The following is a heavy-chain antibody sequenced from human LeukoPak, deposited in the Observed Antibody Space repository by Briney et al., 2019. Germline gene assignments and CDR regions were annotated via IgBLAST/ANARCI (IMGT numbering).Heavy chain of an antibody. CDR2: IYSGGST. Sequence: GGSLRLSCAASGFTVSSNYMSWVRQAPGKGLEWVSVIYSGGSTYYADSVKGRFTISRDNSKNTLYLQMNSLRAEDTAVYYCASSIAAAGVLDYWGQGTLVTVSS. J-gene: IGHJ4*02. D-gene: IGHD6-13*01. CDR3: ASSIAAAGVLDY. V-gene: IGHV3-66*01. CDR1: GFTVSSNY.